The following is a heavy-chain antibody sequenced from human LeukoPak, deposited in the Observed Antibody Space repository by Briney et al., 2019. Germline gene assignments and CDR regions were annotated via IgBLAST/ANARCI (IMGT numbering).Heavy chain of an antibody. D-gene: IGHD3-3*01. Sequence: SETLSLTCSVSAFSISSSYYYWGWIRQPPGKGLEWIGSIYYSGTTYYNPSLKSRVTISVDTSMNQFSLKMSSVTAADTAVYYCARHSLYYDFSLFDYRGLGTLVTVSS. V-gene: IGHV4-39*01. CDR1: AFSISSSYYY. CDR3: ARHSLYYDFSLFDY. CDR2: IYYSGTT. J-gene: IGHJ4*02.